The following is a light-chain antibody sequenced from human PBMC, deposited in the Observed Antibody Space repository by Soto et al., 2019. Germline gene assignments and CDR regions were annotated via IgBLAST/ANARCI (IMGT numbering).Light chain of an antibody. CDR2: KAS. CDR3: QQYKTYPLT. V-gene: IGKV1-5*03. CDR1: ETISSW. J-gene: IGKJ4*01. Sequence: DIQLTQSPSTLSASVGDRVTITCRASETISSWLAWYQQKPEKAPKLLIHKASSLESGVPSRFSGGGSGTEFTLTISSLQPDDFATYYCQQYKTYPLTFGGGTQVEIK.